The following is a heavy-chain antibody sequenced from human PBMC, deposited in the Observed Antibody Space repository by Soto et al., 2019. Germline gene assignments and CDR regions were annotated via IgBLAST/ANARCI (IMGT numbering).Heavy chain of an antibody. J-gene: IGHJ6*04. CDR3: ARDYISIWSGPVDV. V-gene: IGHV3-7*01. Sequence: PGGSLRLSCAASGFTFSSYWMSWVRQAPGKGLEWVANIKQDGSEKYYVDSVKGRFTISRDNAKNSLYLQMNSLRAEDTAVYYCARDYISIWSGPVDVWGKGTTVTVSS. CDR1: GFTFSSYW. D-gene: IGHD3-3*01. CDR2: IKQDGSEK.